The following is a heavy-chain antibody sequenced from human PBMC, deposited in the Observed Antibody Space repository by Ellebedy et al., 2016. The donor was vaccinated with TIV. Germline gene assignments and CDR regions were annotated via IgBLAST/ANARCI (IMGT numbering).Heavy chain of an antibody. D-gene: IGHD6-13*01. CDR3: AKDPGYESADPDAFER. CDR1: GFTFRRYG. J-gene: IGHJ3*02. Sequence: GESLKISXAASGFTFRRYGMHWVRQAPGKGLEWVAVISSDGSRRSYADSVRDRFTIYRDNSKNTLYVQMNSLRAEDTAVYYCAKDPGYESADPDAFERWGQGTMVTVSS. CDR2: ISSDGSRR. V-gene: IGHV3-30*18.